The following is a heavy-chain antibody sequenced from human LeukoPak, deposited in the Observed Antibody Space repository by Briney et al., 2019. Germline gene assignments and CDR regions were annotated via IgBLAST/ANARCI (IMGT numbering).Heavy chain of an antibody. CDR2: TSYDGSRK. V-gene: IGHV3-30*18. Sequence: GGSLRLSCAASGFTFSHYGMHWVRQAPGKGLEWVAVTSYDGSRKHYADSVKGRFTISRDNSKNMLYLQTNSLRAEDTAVYYCAKDIMSAAIPDAFEIWAQGTMVTVSP. J-gene: IGHJ3*02. D-gene: IGHD2-2*01. CDR3: AKDIMSAAIPDAFEI. CDR1: GFTFSHYG.